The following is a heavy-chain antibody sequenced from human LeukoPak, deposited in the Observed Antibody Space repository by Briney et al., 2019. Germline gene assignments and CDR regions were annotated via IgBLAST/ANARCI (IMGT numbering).Heavy chain of an antibody. V-gene: IGHV4-30-2*01. CDR1: GGSISSGGYS. J-gene: IGHJ6*04. CDR2: IYHSGST. Sequence: KPSETLSLTCTVSGGSISSGGYSWSWIRQPPGKGLEWIGYIYHSGSTYYNPSLKSRVTISVDRSKNQFSLKLSSVTAADTAVYYCARGKVWFGELISLYYYYGMDVWGKGTTVTVSS. CDR3: ARGKVWFGELISLYYYYGMDV. D-gene: IGHD3-10*01.